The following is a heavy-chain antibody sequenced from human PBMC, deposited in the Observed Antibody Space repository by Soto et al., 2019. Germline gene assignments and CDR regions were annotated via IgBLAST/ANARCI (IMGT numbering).Heavy chain of an antibody. CDR1: GGSISSGGYY. V-gene: IGHV4-31*03. CDR2: IYYSGST. CDR3: ARDFMTSYYYYYGMDV. J-gene: IGHJ6*02. D-gene: IGHD2-21*02. Sequence: QLQLQESGPGLVKPSQTLSLTGTVSGGSISSGGYYWSWIRQHPGKGLEWIGYIYYSGSTYYNPSLKSRVTISVDTSKNQFSLKLSSVTAADTAVYYCARDFMTSYYYYYGMDVWGQGTTVTVSS.